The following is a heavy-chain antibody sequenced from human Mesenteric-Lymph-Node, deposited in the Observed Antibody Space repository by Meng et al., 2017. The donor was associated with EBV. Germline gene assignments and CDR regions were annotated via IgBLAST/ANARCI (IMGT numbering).Heavy chain of an antibody. Sequence: QVQLVRSGAGVKKPGASVKVTCKASGYTFTSYDMQWVRQAPGQRLEWMGWINVGKGNTKYSQNFQGRVSITRDTSASTAYMELSSLRSEDTAVYYCATTSSKSGVTGYWGQGTLVTVSS. J-gene: IGHJ4*02. CDR1: GYTFTSYD. CDR3: ATTSSKSGVTGY. D-gene: IGHD3-10*01. V-gene: IGHV1-3*01. CDR2: INVGKGNT.